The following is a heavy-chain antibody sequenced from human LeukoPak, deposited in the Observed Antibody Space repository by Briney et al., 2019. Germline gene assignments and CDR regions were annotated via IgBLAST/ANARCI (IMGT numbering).Heavy chain of an antibody. D-gene: IGHD6-19*01. Sequence: QSGGSLRLSCAASGFTVSSNYMSWVRQAPGKGLEWVSVIYSGGSTYYADSVKGRFTISRDNSKNTLYLQMNSLRAEDTAVYYCARTVAGTYPYFDYWGQGTLVTVSP. J-gene: IGHJ4*02. CDR3: ARTVAGTYPYFDY. V-gene: IGHV3-66*01. CDR1: GFTVSSNY. CDR2: IYSGGST.